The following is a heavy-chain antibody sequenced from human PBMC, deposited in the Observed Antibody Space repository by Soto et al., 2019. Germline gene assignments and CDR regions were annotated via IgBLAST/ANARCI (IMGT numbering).Heavy chain of an antibody. CDR2: ISGSGGST. CDR1: GFTFISHA. CDR3: AKDLLLFLEWDLPLPYSFGMDV. J-gene: IGHJ6*02. V-gene: IGHV3-23*01. D-gene: IGHD3-3*01. Sequence: GGFLRVCCGVFGFTFISHAISCLSQAPGKGLEWVSAISGSGGSTYYADSVKGRFTISRDNSKNTLYLQMNSLRAEDTAVYYCAKDLLLFLEWDLPLPYSFGMDVWGQGTTVTVSS.